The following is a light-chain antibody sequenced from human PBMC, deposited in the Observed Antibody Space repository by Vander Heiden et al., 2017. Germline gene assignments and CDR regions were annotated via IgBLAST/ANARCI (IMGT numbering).Light chain of an antibody. J-gene: IGKJ1*01. CDR3: QQYYSYPWT. CDR2: AAS. V-gene: IGKV1-8*01. CDR1: QGISSY. Sequence: INTGASQGISSYLAWYQQKPGKAPKLLIYAASTLQSGVPSRFSGSGSGTDFTLTISCLQSEDFATYYCQQYYSYPWTFGQGTKVEF.